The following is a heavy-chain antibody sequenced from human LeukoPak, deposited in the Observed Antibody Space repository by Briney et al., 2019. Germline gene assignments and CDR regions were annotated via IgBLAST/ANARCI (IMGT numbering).Heavy chain of an antibody. CDR1: GYTFTSHI. D-gene: IGHD6-6*01. CDR2: INAGNGNT. J-gene: IGHJ5*02. V-gene: IGHV1-3*03. CDR3: ARDSSSADYNWFDP. Sequence: ASVKVSCKASGYTFTSHIMHWVRQAPGHRLEWMGWINAGNGNTKYSQEFQGRVTITRDTSASTAYMELSSLRSEDMAVYYCARDSSSADYNWFDPWGQGTLVTVSS.